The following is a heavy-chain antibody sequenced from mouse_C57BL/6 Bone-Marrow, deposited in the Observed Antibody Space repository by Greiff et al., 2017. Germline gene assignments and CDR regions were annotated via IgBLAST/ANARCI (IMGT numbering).Heavy chain of an antibody. CDR1: GFTFSDYY. V-gene: IGHV5-16*01. CDR3: AREGTAFDY. D-gene: IGHD4-1*01. Sequence: EVQVVESEGGLVQPGSSMKLSCTASGFTFSDYYMAWVRQVPEKGLEWVANINYDGSSTYYLDSLKSRFIISRDNAKNILYLQMSSLKSEDTATYYCAREGTAFDYWGQGTTLTVSS. J-gene: IGHJ2*01. CDR2: INYDGSST.